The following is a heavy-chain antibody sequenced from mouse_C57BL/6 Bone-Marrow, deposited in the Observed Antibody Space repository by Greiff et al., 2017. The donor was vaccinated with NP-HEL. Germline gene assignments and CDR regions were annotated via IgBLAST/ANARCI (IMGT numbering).Heavy chain of an antibody. V-gene: IGHV5-12*01. Sequence: EVKLMESGGGLVQPGGSLKLSCAASGFTFSDYYMYWVRQTPEKRLEWVAYISNGGGSTYYPDTVKGRFTISRDKAKNTLYLQMSRLKSEDTAMYYCARHAGTGAMDYWGQGTSVTVSS. CDR3: ARHAGTGAMDY. D-gene: IGHD3-3*01. CDR2: ISNGGGST. CDR1: GFTFSDYY. J-gene: IGHJ4*01.